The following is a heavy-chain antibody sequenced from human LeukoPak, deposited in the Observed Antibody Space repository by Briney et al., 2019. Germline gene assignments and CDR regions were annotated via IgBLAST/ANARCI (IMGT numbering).Heavy chain of an antibody. D-gene: IGHD4-17*01. CDR2: IKQDGSEK. Sequence: GGSLRLSCAASGFTFSSYWMSWVRQAPGKGLEWVANIKQDGSEKYYVDSVKGRFTISRDNAKNSLYLQMNSLRAEDTAVYYCARDSDYGDYGGCDYWGQGTLVTVSS. V-gene: IGHV3-7*01. CDR3: ARDSDYGDYGGCDY. J-gene: IGHJ4*02. CDR1: GFTFSSYW.